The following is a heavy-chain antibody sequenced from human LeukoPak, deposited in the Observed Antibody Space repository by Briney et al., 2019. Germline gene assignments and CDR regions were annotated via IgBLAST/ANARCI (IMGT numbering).Heavy chain of an antibody. Sequence: SVKVSCKASGGTFSSYAISWVRQAPGQGLEWMGGIIPIFGTANHAQKFQGRVTITADESTSTAYMELSSLRSEDTAVYYCARGGLLWFGELFTFQHWGQGTLVTVSS. CDR2: IIPIFGTA. V-gene: IGHV1-69*13. CDR1: GGTFSSYA. D-gene: IGHD3-10*01. J-gene: IGHJ1*01. CDR3: ARGGLLWFGELFTFQH.